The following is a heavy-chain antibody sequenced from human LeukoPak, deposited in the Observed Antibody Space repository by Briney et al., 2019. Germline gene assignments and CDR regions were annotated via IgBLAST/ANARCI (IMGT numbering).Heavy chain of an antibody. CDR3: ARNDYGTYYFDY. CDR2: ISKDGYNT. J-gene: IGHJ4*02. Sequence: GWSLRLSCAASGFRFSDYAVHWIRQAPGKGLEWVAIISKDGYNTDYADSVNGRFTISRDNSKNTLYLQMNSLRVEDTALYYCARNDYGTYYFDYWGQGTLVTVSS. CDR1: GFRFSDYA. V-gene: IGHV3-30-3*01. D-gene: IGHD4-17*01.